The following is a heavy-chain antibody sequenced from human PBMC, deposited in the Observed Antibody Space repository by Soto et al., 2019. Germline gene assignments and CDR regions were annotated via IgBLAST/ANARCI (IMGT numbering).Heavy chain of an antibody. CDR3: ARNRKTDIVVVVAATPNWFDP. CDR1: GFTFSSYS. CDR2: ISSSSSYI. J-gene: IGHJ5*02. D-gene: IGHD2-15*01. Sequence: PGGSLRLSCAASGFTFSSYSMNWVRQAPGKGLEWVSSISSSSSYIYYADSVKGRFTISRDNAKNSLYLQMNSLRAEDTAVYYCARNRKTDIVVVVAATPNWFDPWGQGTPVTV. V-gene: IGHV3-21*01.